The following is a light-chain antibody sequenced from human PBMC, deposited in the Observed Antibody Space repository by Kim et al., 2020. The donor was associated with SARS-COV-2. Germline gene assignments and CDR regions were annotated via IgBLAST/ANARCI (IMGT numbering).Light chain of an antibody. V-gene: IGKV3-20*01. Sequence: SPGDRATLSCRTSQSISSNYLAWYQQKTGQAPRLLIHVASRRATGIPDRFSGSGSGTDFTLTISRLEPEDFAVYYCQQYGGSPRTFGQGTKVDIK. CDR3: QQYGGSPRT. CDR2: VAS. CDR1: QSISSNY. J-gene: IGKJ1*01.